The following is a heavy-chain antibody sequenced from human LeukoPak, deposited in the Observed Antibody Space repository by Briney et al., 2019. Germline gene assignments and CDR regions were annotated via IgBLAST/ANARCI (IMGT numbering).Heavy chain of an antibody. CDR3: ARDQQQLGLYYYYMDV. D-gene: IGHD6-13*01. V-gene: IGHV3-21*01. Sequence: GGSLRLSCAASGFTFSTYGMHWVRQAPGKGLEWVSSISSSSSYIYYADSVKGRFTISRDNAKNSLYLQMNSLRAEDTAVYYCARDQQQLGLYYYYMDVWGKGTTVTISS. CDR1: GFTFSTYG. J-gene: IGHJ6*03. CDR2: ISSSSSYI.